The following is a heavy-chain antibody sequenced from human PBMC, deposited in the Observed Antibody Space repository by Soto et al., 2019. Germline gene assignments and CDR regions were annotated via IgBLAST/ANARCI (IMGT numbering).Heavy chain of an antibody. CDR2: MYYTGVT. CDR1: GGSVRSGNHF. CDR3: ARGGEHLGYYGLDV. D-gene: IGHD3-10*01. J-gene: IGHJ6*02. V-gene: IGHV4-61*01. Sequence: SETLSLTCSVSGGSVRSGNHFWNWIRQPPGRRLKWLGYMYYTGVTNYNPSLKSRVSMSVDTSKNQFSLKLTSLTAADTAVYYCARGGEHLGYYGLDVWGQGITVTVSS.